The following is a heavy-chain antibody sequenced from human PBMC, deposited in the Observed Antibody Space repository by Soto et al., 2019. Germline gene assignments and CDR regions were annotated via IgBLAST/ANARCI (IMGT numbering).Heavy chain of an antibody. CDR2: ISSGRSYI. CDR3: ARDDYDSSRFYNIFFYYYGLDV. Sequence: EVQLVESGGGLVKAGGSLRLSCSASGFTFSSYSMNWVRQAPGKGLEWVSSISSGRSYIYYADSVKGRFTISRDNAKNSLYLQMNSLRAEDTAVYYCARDDYDSSRFYNIFFYYYGLDVWGPGTTVTVS. D-gene: IGHD3-22*01. J-gene: IGHJ6*02. CDR1: GFTFSSYS. V-gene: IGHV3-21*01.